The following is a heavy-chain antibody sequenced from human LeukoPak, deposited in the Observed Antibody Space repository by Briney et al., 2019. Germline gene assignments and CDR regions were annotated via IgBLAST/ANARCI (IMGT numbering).Heavy chain of an antibody. CDR3: ARGPRVRDMDV. V-gene: IGHV4-59*01. J-gene: IGHJ6*03. D-gene: IGHD4-11*01. CDR2: IYYSGST. Sequence: PSETLSLTCTVSGGSTSSYYWSWIRQPPGKGRGWIGYIYYSGSTNYDPSLKCRVTISVDTSKNQFSLKLNSVAAADTAVYYCARGPRVRDMDVWGKGATVTVSS. CDR1: GGSTSSYY.